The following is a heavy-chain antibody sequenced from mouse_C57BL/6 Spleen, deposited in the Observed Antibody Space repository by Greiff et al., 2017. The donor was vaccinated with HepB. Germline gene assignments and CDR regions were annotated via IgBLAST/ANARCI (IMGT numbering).Heavy chain of an antibody. V-gene: IGHV3-6*01. CDR3: ARISPIYYYGSSYYFDY. D-gene: IGHD1-1*01. CDR1: GYSIASGYY. J-gene: IGHJ2*01. Sequence: EVKVEESGPGLVKPSQSLSLTCSVTGYSIASGYYWNWIRQFPGNKLEWMGYISYDGSNNYNPSLKNRISITRDTSKNQFFLKLNSVTTEDTATYYGARISPIYYYGSSYYFDYWGQGTTLTVSS. CDR2: ISYDGSN.